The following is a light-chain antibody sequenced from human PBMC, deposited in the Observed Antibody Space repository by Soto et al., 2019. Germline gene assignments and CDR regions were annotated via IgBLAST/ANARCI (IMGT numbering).Light chain of an antibody. CDR1: SSDVGGYNY. CDR2: DVS. Sequence: QSVLTQPRSVSGSPGQSVTISCTGTSSDVGGYNYVSWYQQHPGKAPKFMIYDVSKRPSGVPDRFSGSKSGNTASLTISGLQAEDEADYYCSSHNPTGTLQIFGRGTKLTVL. V-gene: IGLV2-11*01. J-gene: IGLJ1*01. CDR3: SSHNPTGTLQI.